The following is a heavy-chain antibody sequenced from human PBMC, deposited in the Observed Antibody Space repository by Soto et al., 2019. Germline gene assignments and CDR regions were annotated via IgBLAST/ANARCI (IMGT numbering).Heavy chain of an antibody. Sequence: SVKVSCKAPGETFRRDVISWVRQAPGQGLEWLGGITPMSGTTDYAQKFQGRVTISTDKSTGTAYFELSSLTFDDTGVYYCARGVSMAGRPGFFHHWGQGSLVTVSS. D-gene: IGHD6-6*01. V-gene: IGHV1-69*05. CDR3: ARGVSMAGRPGFFHH. CDR1: GETFRRDV. J-gene: IGHJ1*01. CDR2: ITPMSGTT.